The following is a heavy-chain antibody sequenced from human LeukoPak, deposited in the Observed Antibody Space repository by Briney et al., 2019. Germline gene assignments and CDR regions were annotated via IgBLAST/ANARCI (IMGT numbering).Heavy chain of an antibody. J-gene: IGHJ4*02. CDR2: ISGSGGST. CDR3: AKADYVWGSYRPDY. V-gene: IGHV3-23*01. CDR1: GFTSSSYA. Sequence: GGSLRLSCAASGFTSSSYAMSWVRQAPGKGLEWVSAISGSGGSTYYADSVKGRFTISRDNSRNTLYLQMNSLGAEDTAVYYCAKADYVWGSYRPDYWGQGTLVTVSS. D-gene: IGHD3-16*02.